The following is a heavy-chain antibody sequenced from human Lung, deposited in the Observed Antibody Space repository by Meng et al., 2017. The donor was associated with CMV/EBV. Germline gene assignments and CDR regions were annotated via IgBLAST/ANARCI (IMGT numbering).Heavy chain of an antibody. V-gene: IGHV3-7*01. D-gene: IGHD3/OR15-3a*01. CDR2: IKQDGSEK. CDR1: GFTFSRYW. CDR3: ARVDFWTDQYYFDY. Sequence: GGSLRLXCVVSGFTFSRYWMSWVRQAPGKGLEWVANIKQDGSEKYYVDSVKGRFTISRDNAKYSLYLQMNSLRAEDTAVYYCARVDFWTDQYYFDYWGQGXLVTVSS. J-gene: IGHJ4*02.